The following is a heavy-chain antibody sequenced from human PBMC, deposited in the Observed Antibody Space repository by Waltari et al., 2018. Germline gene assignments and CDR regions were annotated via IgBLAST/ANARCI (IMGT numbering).Heavy chain of an antibody. Sequence: QVQLQESGPGLVKPSGTLSLTCAVSGDSISSSDWWNWVRQSPGKGLEWIGEISHYGTTKYNPSLKSRVTISLDTSKNHFSLNLSSVTAADTAVYYCARVLLGCSYTSCYLDNWGPGTLVTVSP. J-gene: IGHJ4*02. CDR1: GDSISSSDW. V-gene: IGHV4-4*02. CDR2: ISHYGTT. CDR3: ARVLLGCSYTSCYLDN. D-gene: IGHD2-2*01.